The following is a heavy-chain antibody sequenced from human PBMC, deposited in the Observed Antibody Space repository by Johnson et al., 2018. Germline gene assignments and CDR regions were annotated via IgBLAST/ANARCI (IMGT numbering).Heavy chain of an antibody. CDR1: GFTFSSYS. CDR3: STDKTGAFDI. D-gene: IGHD7-27*01. V-gene: IGHV3-30*03. CDR2: ISYDGGLK. J-gene: IGHJ3*02. Sequence: QVRLVQSGGGVVQPGGSLRLSCAASGFTFSSYSMNWARQAPAKGLEWVSEISYDGGLKYYADSVKGRFTISRDNSKNPLYLQMNSLRTEDTALYYGSTDKTGAFDIWGQGTMVTVSS.